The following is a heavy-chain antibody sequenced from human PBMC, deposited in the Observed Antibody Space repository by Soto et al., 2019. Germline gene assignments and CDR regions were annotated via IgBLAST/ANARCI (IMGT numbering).Heavy chain of an antibody. CDR2: IYYSGST. J-gene: IGHJ4*02. CDR3: ARQGQEVDY. V-gene: IGHV4-39*01. Sequence: SETLSLTCTVSGGSISSSSYYCGWIRQPPGKGLEWIGSIYYSGSTYYNPSLKSRVTISVDTSKNQFSLKLSSVTAADTAVYYCARQGQEVDYWGQGPLVPVSS. CDR1: GGSISSSSYY.